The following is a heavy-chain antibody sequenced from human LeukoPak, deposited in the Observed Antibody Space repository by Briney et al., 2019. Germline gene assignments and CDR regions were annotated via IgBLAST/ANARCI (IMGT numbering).Heavy chain of an antibody. J-gene: IGHJ5*02. CDR1: GYTLTELS. D-gene: IGHD4-17*01. CDR2: FDPEDGET. Sequence: ASVKVSCKVSGYTLTELSMHWVRQAPGKGLEWMGGFDPEDGETIYAQKFQGRVTMTRDTSISTAYMDLTRVISNDTAVYYCARARTTVTTRDFDPWGQGTLVTVSS. CDR3: ARARTTVTTRDFDP. V-gene: IGHV1-24*01.